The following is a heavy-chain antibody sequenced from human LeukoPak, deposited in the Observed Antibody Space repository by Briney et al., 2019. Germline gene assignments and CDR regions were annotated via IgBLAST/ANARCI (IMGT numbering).Heavy chain of an antibody. D-gene: IGHD6-13*01. CDR2: IYYSGST. Sequence: SETLTLTCTVSGGSISSYYWSWIRQPPGKGLEWIGYIYYSGSTNYNPSLKSRVTISVGTSKNQFSLKLSSVTAADTAVYYCARDPSYSSSFDGFDPWGQGTLVTVSS. V-gene: IGHV4-59*01. CDR3: ARDPSYSSSFDGFDP. CDR1: GGSISSYY. J-gene: IGHJ5*01.